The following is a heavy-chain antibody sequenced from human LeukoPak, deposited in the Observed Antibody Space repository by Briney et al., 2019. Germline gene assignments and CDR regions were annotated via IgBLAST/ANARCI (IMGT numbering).Heavy chain of an antibody. D-gene: IGHD3-22*01. CDR2: IYPGDSDT. Sequence: GESLKISCKGSGYSFTSYWIGWVRQMPGKGLEWMGIIYPGDSDTRYSPSFQGQVTISADKSISTACLQWSSLKASDTAMYYCARAKGYYYDSSGYSFDYWGQGTLVTVSS. CDR3: ARAKGYYYDSSGYSFDY. V-gene: IGHV5-51*01. J-gene: IGHJ4*02. CDR1: GYSFTSYW.